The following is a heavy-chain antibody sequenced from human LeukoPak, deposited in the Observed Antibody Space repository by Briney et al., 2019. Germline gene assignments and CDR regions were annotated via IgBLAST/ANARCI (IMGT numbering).Heavy chain of an antibody. CDR3: ARAYGYSGYDFDY. J-gene: IGHJ4*02. CDR1: GGSISSYY. D-gene: IGHD5-12*01. CDR2: IYYSGST. Sequence: SETLSLTCTVSGGSISSYYWSWIRQPPGKGLEWIGYIYYSGSTNYNLSLKSRVTISVDTSKNQFSLKLSSVTAADTAVYYCARAYGYSGYDFDYWGQGTLVTVSS. V-gene: IGHV4-59*01.